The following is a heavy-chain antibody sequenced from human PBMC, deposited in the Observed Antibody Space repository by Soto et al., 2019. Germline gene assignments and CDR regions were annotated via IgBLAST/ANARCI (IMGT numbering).Heavy chain of an antibody. CDR3: ARATYSSGSDAFDI. V-gene: IGHV3-21*01. Sequence: GGSLRLSCAGSGFTFINYAMNWVRQAPGKGLEWVSSISGSGGNIYYADSVKGRFTISRDNAKNSLYLQMNSLRAEDTAVYYCARATYSSGSDAFDIWGQGTMVTVSS. D-gene: IGHD6-19*01. CDR1: GFTFINYA. CDR2: ISGSGGNI. J-gene: IGHJ3*02.